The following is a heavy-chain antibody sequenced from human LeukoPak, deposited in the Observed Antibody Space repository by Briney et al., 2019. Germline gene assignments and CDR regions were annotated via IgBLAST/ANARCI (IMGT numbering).Heavy chain of an antibody. Sequence: QPGGSLRLSCAASGFTFSSYAMSWVRQAPGKGLEWVANIKQDGSEKYYVDSVKGRFTISRDNAKNSLYLQMNSLRAEDTAVYYCARDGIDFWSGYYLLAYGMDVWGQGTTVTVSS. CDR1: GFTFSSYA. D-gene: IGHD3-3*01. CDR3: ARDGIDFWSGYYLLAYGMDV. V-gene: IGHV3-7*05. CDR2: IKQDGSEK. J-gene: IGHJ6*02.